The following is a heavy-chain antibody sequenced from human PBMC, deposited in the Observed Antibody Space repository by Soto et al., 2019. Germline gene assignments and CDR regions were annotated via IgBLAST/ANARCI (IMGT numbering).Heavy chain of an antibody. Sequence: GGSLRHSCAASGFTFRGYAMSWVSQDPGKGLEWVSAISGSGGSTYYADSVKGRFTISRDNSKTTLYLQMYSLRVVDTAVYYCAKDHVFGRTTTSTVGYWGQGTLVTVSS. V-gene: IGHV3-23*01. J-gene: IGHJ4*02. CDR1: GFTFRGYA. CDR2: ISGSGGST. D-gene: IGHD3-3*01. CDR3: AKDHVFGRTTTSTVGY.